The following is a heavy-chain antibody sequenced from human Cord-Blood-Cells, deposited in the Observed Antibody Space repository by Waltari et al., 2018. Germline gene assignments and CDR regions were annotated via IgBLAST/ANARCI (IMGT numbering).Heavy chain of an antibody. CDR1: GGSISSSSYY. J-gene: IGHJ4*02. V-gene: IGHV4-39*01. Sequence: QLQLQESGPGLVKPSETLSLTCTVSGGSISSSSYYWGWIRQPPGKGLEWIGSIYYSGSTYYNPSLKGRVTISVDTSKNQFSLKLSSVTAADTAVYYCARHRNTKGILDYWGQGTLVTVSS. CDR3: ARHRNTKGILDY. CDR2: IYYSGST. D-gene: IGHD2-8*01.